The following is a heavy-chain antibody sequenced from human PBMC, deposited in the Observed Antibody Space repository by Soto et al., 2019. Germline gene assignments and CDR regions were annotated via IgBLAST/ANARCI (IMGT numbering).Heavy chain of an antibody. Sequence: EVQLVESGGGLVQPGGSLRLSCAASGFTFSGRSMHWVRQAPGKGLVWVSGIDNAGTDSTYADSVKGRFTSSRDNAKNTLYLKMNGLRVEDTAVYYCARGWFGPDVWGKGTTVTVSS. CDR1: GFTFSGRS. J-gene: IGHJ6*04. CDR3: ARGWFGPDV. CDR2: IDNAGTDS. D-gene: IGHD3-10*01. V-gene: IGHV3-74*01.